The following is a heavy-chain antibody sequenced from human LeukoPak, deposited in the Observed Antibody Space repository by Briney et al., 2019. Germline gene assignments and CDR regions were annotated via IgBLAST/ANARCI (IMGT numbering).Heavy chain of an antibody. V-gene: IGHV4-59*08. D-gene: IGHD1-20*01. Sequence: SETLSLTCTVSGVSIIDYYWSWIRQPPGKGLEWIGYFYYSGSTKYNPSLRSRVTISVDRSTSQLSLKLSSVTAADTAVYYCARLWYNWSDGSGHWFDPWGQGTLVTVSS. CDR1: GVSIIDYY. CDR3: ARLWYNWSDGSGHWFDP. J-gene: IGHJ5*02. CDR2: FYYSGST.